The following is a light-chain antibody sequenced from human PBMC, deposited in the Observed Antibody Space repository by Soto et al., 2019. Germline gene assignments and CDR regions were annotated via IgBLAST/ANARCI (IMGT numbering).Light chain of an antibody. J-gene: IGKJ3*01. CDR2: AAS. CDR1: QGISSW. V-gene: IGKV1D-12*01. Sequence: DLQMTQSPSSVSASVGDRVTITCRASQGISSWLDWYQQKPGKAPKLLIYAASSLQSGVPSRFSGSGSGTDFTLTISSLQPGDFAAYYCQQANSYPFTFGPWTKVDIK. CDR3: QQANSYPFT.